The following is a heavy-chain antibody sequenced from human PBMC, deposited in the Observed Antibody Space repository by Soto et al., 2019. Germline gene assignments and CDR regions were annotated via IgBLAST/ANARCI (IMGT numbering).Heavy chain of an antibody. Sequence: ASVKVSCKASGGTFSSYSISWVRQAPGQGLEWMGRIIPILGTANYAQKFQGRVTITADESTSTAYMELSSLRSEDTAVYYCARDCSGGSCYSGYGMDVWGQGTTVTVSS. CDR1: GGTFSSYS. CDR2: IIPILGTA. CDR3: ARDCSGGSCYSGYGMDV. V-gene: IGHV1-69*08. D-gene: IGHD2-15*01. J-gene: IGHJ6*02.